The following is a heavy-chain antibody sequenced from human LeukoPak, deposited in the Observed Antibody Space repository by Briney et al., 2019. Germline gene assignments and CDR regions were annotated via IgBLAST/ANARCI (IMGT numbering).Heavy chain of an antibody. D-gene: IGHD3-10*01. V-gene: IGHV1-8*01. CDR3: AGGTAPNYYGSGSYYWAL. J-gene: IGHJ4*02. Sequence: ASVKVSCKASGYTFTSYDINWVRQATGQGLEWMGWMNPNSGNTGHAQKFQGRVTMTRNTSISTAYMELSSLRSEDTAVYYCAGGTAPNYYGSGSYYWALWGQGTLVTVSS. CDR2: MNPNSGNT. CDR1: GYTFTSYD.